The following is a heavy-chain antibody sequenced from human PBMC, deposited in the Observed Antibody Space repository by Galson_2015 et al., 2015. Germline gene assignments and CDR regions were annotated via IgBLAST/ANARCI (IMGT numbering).Heavy chain of an antibody. J-gene: IGHJ4*02. V-gene: IGHV3-23*01. Sequence: SLRLSCAASGFTFSSYAMSWVRQAPGKGLEWVSSISGSGGNTYYADSVKARFTISRDNSKNTLYLQMDSLRGEDTAVYYCAKDRWSGSSRGYFDSWGQGTLVPVSS. D-gene: IGHD6-6*01. CDR1: GFTFSSYA. CDR3: AKDRWSGSSRGYFDS. CDR2: ISGSGGNT.